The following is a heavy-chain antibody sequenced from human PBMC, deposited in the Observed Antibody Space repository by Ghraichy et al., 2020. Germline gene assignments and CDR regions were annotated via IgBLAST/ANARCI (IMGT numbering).Heavy chain of an antibody. Sequence: GGSLRLSCAASGFMFSSYAMSWVRQAPGKGLEWVSSISGRGDSAYYADSVKGRFTISRDNSKNTLYLQMNSLRAEDAAVYYCAKERGPTVVWYYFDYWGQGTLVTVSS. CDR2: ISGRGDSA. V-gene: IGHV3-23*01. CDR3: AKERGPTVVWYYFDY. D-gene: IGHD4-23*01. CDR1: GFMFSSYA. J-gene: IGHJ4*02.